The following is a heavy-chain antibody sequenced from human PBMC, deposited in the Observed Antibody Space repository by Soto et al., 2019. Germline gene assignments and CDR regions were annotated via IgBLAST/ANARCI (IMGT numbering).Heavy chain of an antibody. V-gene: IGHV2-5*02. D-gene: IGHD3-10*01. CDR1: GFSLNTRGVG. Sequence: QITSKESGPTLVKPTQTLTLTCAFSGFSLNTRGVGVGWIRQPPGKALEWLALIYWDNDKRYSPSLKTRLTITKDTPKNHVVLMMTDMDPVDTATYYCAHNNYYGSGSVYWGQGTLVTVSS. J-gene: IGHJ4*02. CDR3: AHNNYYGSGSVY. CDR2: IYWDNDK.